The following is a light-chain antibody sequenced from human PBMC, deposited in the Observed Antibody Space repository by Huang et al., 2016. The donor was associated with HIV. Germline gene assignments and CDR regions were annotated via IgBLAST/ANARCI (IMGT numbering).Light chain of an antibody. CDR1: QSLTSY. J-gene: IGKJ4*01. Sequence: DIQMTQSPSSLSASVGDRVTITCRASQSLTSYLHWYQQKPGKAPELLIYAASNLQSGVPSRFSGSGSETDFTLTISSLQPEDFASYYCRQSYITPFTFGGGTRVEIK. CDR2: AAS. V-gene: IGKV1-39*01. CDR3: RQSYITPFT.